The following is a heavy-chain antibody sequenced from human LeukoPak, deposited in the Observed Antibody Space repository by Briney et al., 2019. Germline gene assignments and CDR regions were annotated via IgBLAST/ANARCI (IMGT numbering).Heavy chain of an antibody. CDR1: GFTFSSYW. Sequence: PGGSLRLSCAASGFTFSSYWMSWVRQAPGKGLEWVANIKQDGSEKYYVDSVKGRFTISRDNSKNTLYLQMNSLRAEDTAVYYCARDPAAGTSYYFDYWGQGTLVTVSS. J-gene: IGHJ4*02. CDR2: IKQDGSEK. CDR3: ARDPAAGTSYYFDY. V-gene: IGHV3-7*01. D-gene: IGHD6-13*01.